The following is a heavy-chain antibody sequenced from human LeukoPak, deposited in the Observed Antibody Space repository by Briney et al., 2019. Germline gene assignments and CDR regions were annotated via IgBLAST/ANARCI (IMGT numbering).Heavy chain of an antibody. V-gene: IGHV4-59*01. CDR1: GGSISSYY. J-gene: IGHJ4*02. D-gene: IGHD2-2*01. CDR2: IYYSGST. Sequence: SETLSLTCTVSGGSISSYYWTWIRQPPGKGLECIGYIYYSGSTNYNPSLKSRVTISVDTSKNQFSLKLSSVTAADTAVYYCARVEGFYCSSSSCPLDHWGQGTLVTVSS. CDR3: ARVEGFYCSSSSCPLDH.